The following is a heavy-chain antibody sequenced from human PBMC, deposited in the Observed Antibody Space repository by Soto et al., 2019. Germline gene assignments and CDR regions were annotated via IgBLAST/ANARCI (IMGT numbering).Heavy chain of an antibody. CDR2: ISGSGGST. D-gene: IGHD2-2*03. CDR3: AKVDRSLDIPCYFDY. Sequence: GGSLRLSCAASGFTFSSYAMSWVRQAPGKGLEWVSAISGSGGSTYYADSVKGRFTISRDNSKNTLYLQMNSLRAEDTAVYYCAKVDRSLDIPCYFDYWGQGTLVTVSS. V-gene: IGHV3-23*01. CDR1: GFTFSSYA. J-gene: IGHJ4*02.